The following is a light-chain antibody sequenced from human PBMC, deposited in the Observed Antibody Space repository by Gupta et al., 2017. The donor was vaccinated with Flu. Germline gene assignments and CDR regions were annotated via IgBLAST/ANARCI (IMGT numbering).Light chain of an antibody. Sequence: NCKSSQSVLYSSNNKNYLAWYQQKPGQPPKLLISWASTRESGVPDRFSGSGSGTDFTLTISSLQAEDVAVYYCQQYYSTPHTFGPGTKVDIK. J-gene: IGKJ3*01. V-gene: IGKV4-1*01. CDR2: WAS. CDR3: QQYYSTPHT. CDR1: QSVLYSSNNKNY.